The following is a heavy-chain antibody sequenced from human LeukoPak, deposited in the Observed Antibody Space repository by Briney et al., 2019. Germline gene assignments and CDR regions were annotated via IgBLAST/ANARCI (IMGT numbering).Heavy chain of an antibody. CDR1: GFTFSNYW. CDR3: VRHSGSGSYYNLDH. Sequence: PGGSLRLSCAASGFTFSNYWMHWVRQAPGKGLVWVSRINSDGSSTSYADSVKSRFTISRDNAKNTLYLQMNSLRAEDTAVYSCVRHSGSGSYYNLDHWGQGTLVTVSS. D-gene: IGHD3-10*01. V-gene: IGHV3-74*01. J-gene: IGHJ4*02. CDR2: INSDGSST.